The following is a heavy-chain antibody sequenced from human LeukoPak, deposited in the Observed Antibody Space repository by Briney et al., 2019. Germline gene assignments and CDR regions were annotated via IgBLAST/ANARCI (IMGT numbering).Heavy chain of an antibody. V-gene: IGHV3-20*01. D-gene: IGHD1-26*01. Sequence: GGSLRLSCAASGFTFSSYAMSWVRQAPGKGLEWVSGINWNGGSTGYADSVKGRFTISRDNAKNSLYLQMNSLRAEDTALYHCARGLRVGAEYYFDYWGQGTLVTVSS. CDR2: INWNGGST. CDR3: ARGLRVGAEYYFDY. CDR1: GFTFSSYA. J-gene: IGHJ4*02.